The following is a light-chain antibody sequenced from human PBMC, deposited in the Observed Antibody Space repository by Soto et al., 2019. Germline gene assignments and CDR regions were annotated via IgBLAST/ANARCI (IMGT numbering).Light chain of an antibody. CDR1: QGISTY. V-gene: IGKV1-9*01. Sequence: DIQLTQSPSFLSASVGDRVTITCRASQGISTYLAWYQQKPGKAPKLLIYAASTLQSVVPSRFSGSGSGTEFTLTISSLQPEDFATYYCLQLNSYPRSFGQGTRLEIK. CDR3: LQLNSYPRS. CDR2: AAS. J-gene: IGKJ2*01.